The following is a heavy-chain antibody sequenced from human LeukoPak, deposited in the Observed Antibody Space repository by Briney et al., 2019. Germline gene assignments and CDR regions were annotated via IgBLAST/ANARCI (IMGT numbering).Heavy chain of an antibody. CDR3: ARDLHGSRDV. V-gene: IGHV3-74*01. J-gene: IGHJ6*04. CDR1: EFTLSNYW. Sequence: GGSLRLSFADSEFTLSNYWVHWVRQAPGKGLEWVSRINPEATTTNYADSVKGRFTISRDNAKNTLYLQMDSLRAEDTAVYYCARDLHGSRDVWGKGTTVTVSS. D-gene: IGHD3-10*01. CDR2: INPEATTT.